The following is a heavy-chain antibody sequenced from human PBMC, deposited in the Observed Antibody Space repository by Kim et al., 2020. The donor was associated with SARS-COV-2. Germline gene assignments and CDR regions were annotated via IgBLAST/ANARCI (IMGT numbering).Heavy chain of an antibody. J-gene: IGHJ5*02. CDR2: IYHSGST. Sequence: SETLSLTCTVSGYSISSGYYWGWIRQPPGKGLEWIGSIYHSGSTYYNPSLKSRVTISVDTSKNQFSLKLSSVTAADTAVYYCARGGKMIVVVISDWFDPWGQGTLVTVSS. CDR1: GYSISSGYY. D-gene: IGHD3-22*01. V-gene: IGHV4-38-2*02. CDR3: ARGGKMIVVVISDWFDP.